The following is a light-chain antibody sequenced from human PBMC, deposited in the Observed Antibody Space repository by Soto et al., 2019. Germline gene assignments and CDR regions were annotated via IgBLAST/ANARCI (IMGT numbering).Light chain of an antibody. CDR3: QHYGASPPEYT. J-gene: IGKJ2*01. CDR1: QSVSSDY. CDR2: GAS. V-gene: IGKV3-20*01. Sequence: EIVLTQSPGTLSLSPGERATPSCRASQSVSSDYLGWYQQKAGQAPRLLIYGASRRATGIPDRFSGSGSGTDFTLTISRLEPEDFAVYYCQHYGASPPEYTFGQGTKLEIK.